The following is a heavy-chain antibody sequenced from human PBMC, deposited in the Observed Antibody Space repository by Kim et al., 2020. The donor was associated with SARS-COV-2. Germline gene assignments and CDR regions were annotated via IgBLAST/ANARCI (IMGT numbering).Heavy chain of an antibody. J-gene: IGHJ3*02. V-gene: IGHV3-23*01. D-gene: IGHD2-2*02. CDR1: GFTFSNYG. Sequence: GGSLRLSCAASGFTFSNYGVGWVRQAPGKGLEWVSSICDSGDNTHYADSVKGGFIISRDNSKNTLFLQMNSLRAEDTAVYHCAKSLTTSCYNAFDIWGQGAMVPVSS. CDR2: ICDSGDNT. CDR3: AKSLTTSCYNAFDI.